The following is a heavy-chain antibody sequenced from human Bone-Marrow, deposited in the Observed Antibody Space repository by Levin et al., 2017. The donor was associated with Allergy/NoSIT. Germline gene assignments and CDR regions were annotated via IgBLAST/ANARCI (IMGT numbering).Heavy chain of an antibody. CDR2: IRSKAYGETT. D-gene: IGHD2-2*01. CDR3: TRVKCTSTSCYLFDY. J-gene: IGHJ4*02. Sequence: GESLKISCAASGFNFGDYALTWVRQAPGKGLEWVGFIRSKAYGETTEYAASVKGRFTISRDDFKSIASLQMNSLKTEDTALYYCTRVKCTSTSCYLFDYWGQGTLVTVSS. V-gene: IGHV3-49*04. CDR1: GFNFGDYA.